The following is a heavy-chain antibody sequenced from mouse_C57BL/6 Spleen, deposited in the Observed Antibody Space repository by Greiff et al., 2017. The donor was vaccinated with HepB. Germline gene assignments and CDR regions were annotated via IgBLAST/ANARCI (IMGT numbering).Heavy chain of an antibody. J-gene: IGHJ2*01. CDR2: ISDGGSYT. CDR1: GFTFSSYA. Sequence: EVHLVESGGGLVKPGGSLKLSCAASGFTFSSYAMSWVRQTPEKRLEWVATISDGGSYTYYPDNVKGRFTISRDNAKNNLYLQMSHLKSEDTAMYYCARDTTTVVATGNYFDYWGQGTTLTVSS. CDR3: ARDTTTVVATGNYFDY. D-gene: IGHD1-1*01. V-gene: IGHV5-4*01.